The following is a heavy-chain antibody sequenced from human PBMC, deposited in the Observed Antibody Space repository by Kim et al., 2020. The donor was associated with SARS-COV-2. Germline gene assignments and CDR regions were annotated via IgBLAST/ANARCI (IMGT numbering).Heavy chain of an antibody. CDR1: GYSFTSYW. CDR2: IDPSDSYT. D-gene: IGHD6-13*01. V-gene: IGHV5-10-1*01. CDR3: ARERAAAGNYYYYGMDV. Sequence: GASLQISCKGSGYSFTSYWISWVRQMPGKGLEWMGRIDPSDSYTNYSPSFQGHVTISADKSISTAYLQWSSLKASDTAMYYCARERAAAGNYYYYGMDVWGQGTTVTVSS. J-gene: IGHJ6*02.